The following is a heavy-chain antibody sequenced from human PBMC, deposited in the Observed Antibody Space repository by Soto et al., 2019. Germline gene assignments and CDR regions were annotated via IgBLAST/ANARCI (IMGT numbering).Heavy chain of an antibody. CDR1: GGSISSYY. CDR3: ARGRYDFVVGYYYYYMDV. V-gene: IGHV4-59*01. CDR2: VYYSGST. Sequence: QVQLQESGPGLVKPSETLSLTCTVSGGSISSYYWSWIRQPPGKGLEWIGYVYYSGSTNYNPSLKSRVTISVDTSKNQFSLKLSSVTAADTAVYYCARGRYDFVVGYYYYYMDVWGKGTTVTVSS. D-gene: IGHD3-16*01. J-gene: IGHJ6*03.